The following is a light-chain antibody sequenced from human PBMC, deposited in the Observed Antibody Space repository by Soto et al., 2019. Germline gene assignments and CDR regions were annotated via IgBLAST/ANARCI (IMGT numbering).Light chain of an antibody. Sequence: EIVLTQSPGTLSLSPGERATLSCRASQFVSSNSLAWYQQKRGQAPRLLIHDASSRTTGIPDRISGSGSGTDFTLTIRRVGLEDFAVYYCQQYISSPLTFGQATKMDIK. CDR2: DAS. CDR1: QFVSSNS. CDR3: QQYISSPLT. V-gene: IGKV3-20*01. J-gene: IGKJ1*01.